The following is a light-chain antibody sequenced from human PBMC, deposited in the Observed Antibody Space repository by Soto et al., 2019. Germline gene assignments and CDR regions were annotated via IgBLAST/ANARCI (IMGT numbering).Light chain of an antibody. CDR2: EVS. CDR1: SSQVGKYDY. Sequence: QSALTQPPSASGSPGRTVTISCTGTSSQVGKYDYVSWFQHHPRKAPKLILYEVSRRPSGVPERFSLSKPGSTASLTVSGHQTEEEAGYYWKSQVARRDGFGPGTKGTV. J-gene: IGLJ1*01. CDR3: KSQVARRDG. V-gene: IGLV2-8*01.